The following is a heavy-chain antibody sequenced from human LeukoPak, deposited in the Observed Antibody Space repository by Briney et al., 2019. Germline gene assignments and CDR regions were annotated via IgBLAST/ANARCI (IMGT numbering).Heavy chain of an antibody. CDR1: GGSFSGYY. CDR2: INHSGST. CDR3: ARQSYYYYGMDV. Sequence: SETLSLTCAVYGGSFSGYYWSWIRQPPGKGLEWIGEINHSGSTNYNPSLKSRVTISVDTSKNQFSLKLSSVTAADTAVYYCARQSYYYYGMDVWGQGTTVTVSS. V-gene: IGHV4-34*01. J-gene: IGHJ6*02.